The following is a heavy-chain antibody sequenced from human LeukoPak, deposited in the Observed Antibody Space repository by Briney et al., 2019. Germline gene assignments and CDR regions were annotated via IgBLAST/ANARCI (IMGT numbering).Heavy chain of an antibody. V-gene: IGHV3-30*02. Sequence: GGSLRLSCAASGFNFKTYGMHWVRQAPGKGLEWVAFTRYEGNNKYYADSMKGRFTISRDNSKNTLYLQMNSLRAEDTAVYYCAKDRWGDGYNYDYWGQGTLVTVSS. J-gene: IGHJ4*02. CDR2: TRYEGNNK. D-gene: IGHD5-24*01. CDR1: GFNFKTYG. CDR3: AKDRWGDGYNYDY.